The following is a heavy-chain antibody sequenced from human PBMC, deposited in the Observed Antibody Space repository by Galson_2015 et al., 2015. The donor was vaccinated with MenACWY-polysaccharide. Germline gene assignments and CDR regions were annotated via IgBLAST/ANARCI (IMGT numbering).Heavy chain of an antibody. V-gene: IGHV3-23*01. CDR2: ISGSGGST. CDR3: AKSPHCSGGSCYRDYYYYGMDV. CDR1: GFTFSSYA. J-gene: IGHJ6*02. D-gene: IGHD2-15*01. Sequence: SLRLSCAASGFTFSSYAMSWVRQAPGKGLEWVSAISGSGGSTYYADSVKGRFTISRDNSKNTLYLQMNSLRAEDTAVYYCAKSPHCSGGSCYRDYYYYGMDVWGQGTTVTVSS.